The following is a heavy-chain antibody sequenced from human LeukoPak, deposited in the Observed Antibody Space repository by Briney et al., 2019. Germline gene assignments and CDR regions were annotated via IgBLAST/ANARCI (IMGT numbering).Heavy chain of an antibody. CDR3: AKGGTTVVTGPPDYYYYYMDV. CDR1: GFTFSSYG. Sequence: GGSLRLSCAASGFTFSSYGMHWVGQAPGKGLEWVAFIRYDGSNKYYADSVKGRFTISRDNSKNTLYLQMNSLRAEDTAVYYCAKGGTTVVTGPPDYYYYYMDVWGKGTTVIVSS. CDR2: IRYDGSNK. V-gene: IGHV3-30*02. J-gene: IGHJ6*03. D-gene: IGHD4-23*01.